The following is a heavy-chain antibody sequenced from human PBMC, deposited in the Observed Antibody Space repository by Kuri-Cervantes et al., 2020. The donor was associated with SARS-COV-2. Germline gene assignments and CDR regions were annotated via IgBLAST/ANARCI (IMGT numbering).Heavy chain of an antibody. CDR1: GFTFSSYS. J-gene: IGHJ3*02. CDR2: ISSSSSYI. CDR3: ARAYNWNSDDAFDI. Sequence: ETLSLTCAASGFTFSSYSMNWVRQAPGKGLEWVSSISSSSSYIYYADSVKGRFTISRDNAKNSLYLQMNSLRAEDTAVYYCARAYNWNSDDAFDIWGQGTTVTVSS. D-gene: IGHD1-7*01. V-gene: IGHV3-21*01.